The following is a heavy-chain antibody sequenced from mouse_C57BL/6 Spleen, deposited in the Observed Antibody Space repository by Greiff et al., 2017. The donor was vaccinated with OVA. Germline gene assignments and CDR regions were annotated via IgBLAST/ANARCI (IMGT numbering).Heavy chain of an antibody. V-gene: IGHV1-26*01. CDR3: ARSGYYDYDGGFAY. CDR2: INPNNGGT. CDR1: GYTFTDYY. J-gene: IGHJ3*01. D-gene: IGHD2-4*01. Sequence: EVQLQQSGPELVKPGASVKISCKASGYTFTDYYMNWVKQSHGKSLEWIGDINPNNGGTSYNQKFKGKATLTVDKSSSTAYMELRSLTSEDSAVYYCARSGYYDYDGGFAYWGQGTLVTVSA.